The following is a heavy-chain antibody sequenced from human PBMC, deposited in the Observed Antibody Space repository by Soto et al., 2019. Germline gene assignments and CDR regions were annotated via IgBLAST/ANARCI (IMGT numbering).Heavy chain of an antibody. J-gene: IGHJ4*02. CDR1: GFTFNDFE. CDR3: ARGFGRFNY. V-gene: IGHV3-48*03. D-gene: IGHD3-10*01. CDR2: IDGSGTTK. Sequence: EVQLLESGGGLVQPGGSLRLSCGVSGFTFNDFEMNWVRQAPGKGLEWLAYIDGSGTTKKYADSVRGRFTISRVNPNNSLFLQMSSLCAADTASYYCARGFGRFNYWGQGTLVSVSS.